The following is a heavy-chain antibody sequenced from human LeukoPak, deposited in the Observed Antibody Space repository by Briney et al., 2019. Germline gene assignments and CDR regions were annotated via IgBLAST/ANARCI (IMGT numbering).Heavy chain of an antibody. CDR3: ARDDPHYDILTGYYPIDS. CDR2: LRYDGSNQ. D-gene: IGHD3-9*01. CDR1: GFTFSSYA. J-gene: IGHJ4*02. V-gene: IGHV3-30*02. Sequence: GGSLRLSCAASGFTFSSYAMHWVRQAPGKGLEWVAFLRYDGSNQYYADSVQGRFTISRDNSKNTLYLQMYSLRAEDTAVYYCARDDPHYDILTGYYPIDSWGQGTLVTVSS.